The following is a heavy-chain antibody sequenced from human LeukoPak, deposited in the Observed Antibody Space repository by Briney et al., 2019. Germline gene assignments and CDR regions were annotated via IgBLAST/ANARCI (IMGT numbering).Heavy chain of an antibody. CDR3: ARVAYDSSGYYPDAFDI. CDR2: IYSGGST. D-gene: IGHD3-22*01. V-gene: IGHV3-53*01. Sequence: GGSLRLSCAASGFTFSSYAMSWVRQAPGKGLEWLSVIYSGGSTDHADSVKGRFTISRDNSKNTLYLQMNSLRAEDTAVYYCARVAYDSSGYYPDAFDIWGQGTMVTVSS. J-gene: IGHJ3*02. CDR1: GFTFSSYA.